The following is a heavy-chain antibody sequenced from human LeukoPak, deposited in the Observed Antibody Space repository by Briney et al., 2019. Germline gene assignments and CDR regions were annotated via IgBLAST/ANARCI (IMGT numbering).Heavy chain of an antibody. D-gene: IGHD6-6*01. Sequence: ASVKVSCKASGYTFISYSMHWVRQAPGHGLEWMGIIDPSGGSTSYAQKFQGRVTMTRDMSTSTVYMELSSLRSEDTALYYCARLARYSSSPISPLYSYYYMDVWGKGTTVTVSS. CDR1: GYTFISYS. CDR2: IDPSGGST. CDR3: ARLARYSSSPISPLYSYYYMDV. V-gene: IGHV1-46*01. J-gene: IGHJ6*03.